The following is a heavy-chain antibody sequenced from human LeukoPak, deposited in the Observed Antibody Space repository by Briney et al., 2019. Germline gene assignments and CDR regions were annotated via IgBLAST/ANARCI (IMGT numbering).Heavy chain of an antibody. Sequence: AGGSLRLSCAASGFTFSSYGIHWVRQAPGKGLEWVAVISHDGTKKYYADSVKGRFTISRDNSKNTLYLQMNSLRAEDTAVYYCAKDQQRIAVAEIRHWGQGTLVTVSS. D-gene: IGHD6-19*01. CDR3: AKDQQRIAVAEIRH. V-gene: IGHV3-30*18. J-gene: IGHJ4*02. CDR1: GFTFSSYG. CDR2: ISHDGTKK.